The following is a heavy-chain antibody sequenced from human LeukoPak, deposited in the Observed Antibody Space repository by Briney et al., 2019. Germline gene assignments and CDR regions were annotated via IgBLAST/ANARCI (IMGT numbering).Heavy chain of an antibody. J-gene: IGHJ4*02. Sequence: SETLSLTCTVSGGSLSSYYWSWIRQPAGKGLEWIGRIYTSGSTNYNPSLKSRVTMSVDTSKNQFSLKLSSVTAADTAVYYCAREFNDFWSGYQEYYFDYWGQGTLVTVSS. CDR1: GGSLSSYY. CDR3: AREFNDFWSGYQEYYFDY. D-gene: IGHD3-3*01. CDR2: IYTSGST. V-gene: IGHV4-4*07.